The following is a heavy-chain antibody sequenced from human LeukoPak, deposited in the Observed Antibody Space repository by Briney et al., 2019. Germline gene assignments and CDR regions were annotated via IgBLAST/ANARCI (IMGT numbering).Heavy chain of an antibody. Sequence: SETLSLTCAVYGGSLSGYYWSWIREPPGKGLEWIGEINHSGSTNYNPSLKSRVTISVDTSKNQLSLKLSSVTAADTAVYYCGRSSTVIDDWGQGTLVTVSS. CDR2: INHSGST. CDR1: GGSLSGYY. D-gene: IGHD4-17*01. J-gene: IGHJ4*02. V-gene: IGHV4-34*01. CDR3: GRSSTVIDD.